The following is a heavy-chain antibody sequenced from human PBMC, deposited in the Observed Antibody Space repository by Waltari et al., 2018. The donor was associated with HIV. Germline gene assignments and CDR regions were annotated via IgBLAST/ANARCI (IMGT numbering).Heavy chain of an antibody. CDR3: ARDPHPYDSSGYYLAY. Sequence: QVQLVESGGGVVQPGRSLRLSCAASGFTFSSYAMHWVRQAPGKGVEWVAVISYDGSNKYYADSGKGRLTNSRDNSKNTLYLPMDRLRAEDTAVFYCARDPHPYDSSGYYLAYWGQGTLVTVSS. V-gene: IGHV3-30*01. J-gene: IGHJ4*02. CDR2: ISYDGSNK. CDR1: GFTFSSYA. D-gene: IGHD3-22*01.